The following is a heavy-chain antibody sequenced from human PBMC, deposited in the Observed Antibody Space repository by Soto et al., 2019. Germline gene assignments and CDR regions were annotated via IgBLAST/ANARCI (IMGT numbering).Heavy chain of an antibody. CDR3: ASQGPYGMDV. CDR1: YGSISSYY. Sequence: QVQLQESGPGLVKPSETLSLTCTVSYGSISSYYWSWIRQPPGKGLEWIGYIYYSGSTNYNPSLKSRVTTSVDTSKNQFSLKLSSVTAADTAVYYCASQGPYGMDVWGQGTTVTVSS. V-gene: IGHV4-59*08. CDR2: IYYSGST. J-gene: IGHJ6*02.